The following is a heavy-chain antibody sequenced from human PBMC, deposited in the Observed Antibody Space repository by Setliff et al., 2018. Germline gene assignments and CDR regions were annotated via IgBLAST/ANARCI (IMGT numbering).Heavy chain of an antibody. J-gene: IGHJ4*02. CDR3: AGPSFDY. Sequence: PGGSLRLSCAASGFTFSSYTMNWVRQAPGKGLELVSYISSSSSTTYYADSVKGRFTISRDNAKDSLYLQMNSLRAEDTAVYYCAGPSFDYWGQGTRVTVSS. CDR2: ISSSSSTT. CDR1: GFTFSSYT. V-gene: IGHV3-48*01.